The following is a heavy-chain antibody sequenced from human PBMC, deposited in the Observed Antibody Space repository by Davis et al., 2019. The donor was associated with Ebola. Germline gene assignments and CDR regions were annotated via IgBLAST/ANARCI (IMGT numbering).Heavy chain of an antibody. CDR3: TKGRDGYNKLFDY. Sequence: HSQTLSLTCAISGDSVSSNTAAWNWIRQSPSRGLEWLGRTYYRSKWHFDYAVSVKSRITINSDTSKNQFSLQLNSVTLEDTAVYYCTKGRDGYNKLFDYWGQGTLVTVSS. D-gene: IGHD5-24*01. V-gene: IGHV6-1*01. CDR2: TYYRSKWHF. CDR1: GDSVSSNTAA. J-gene: IGHJ4*02.